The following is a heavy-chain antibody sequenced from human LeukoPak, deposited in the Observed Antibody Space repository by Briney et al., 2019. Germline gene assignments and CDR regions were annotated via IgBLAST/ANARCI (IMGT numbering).Heavy chain of an antibody. CDR3: ARYVGYYDDY. J-gene: IGHJ4*02. Sequence: GGSLRLSCAASGFTFSSYSMNWVRQAPGKGLEWVSSISSSSSYIYYADSVKGRFPISRDNAKNSLYLQMNSLRAEDTAVYYCARYVGYYDDYWGQGTLVTVSS. D-gene: IGHD3-22*01. CDR2: ISSSSSYI. V-gene: IGHV3-21*01. CDR1: GFTFSSYS.